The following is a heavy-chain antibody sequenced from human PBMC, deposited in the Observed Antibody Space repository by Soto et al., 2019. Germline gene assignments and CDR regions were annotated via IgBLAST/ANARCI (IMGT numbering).Heavy chain of an antibody. V-gene: IGHV2-5*02. CDR1: GYPLRTSAVA. CDR3: GRIFDFWSGYYFSY. J-gene: IGHJ4*02. D-gene: IGHD3-3*01. CDR2: ILCDDDK. Sequence: GSGPTLANPTQPLTLPYPFSGYPLRTSAVAGGWLRQAPRKAPEWQALILCDDDKRYRPSLENRLTITKDTSNIQVLLTMTNTDPVDTSTYYCGRIFDFWSGYYFSYWGRGTLVTVSS.